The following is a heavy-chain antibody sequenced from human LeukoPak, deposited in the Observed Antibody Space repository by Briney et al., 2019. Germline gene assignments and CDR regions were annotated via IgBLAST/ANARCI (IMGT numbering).Heavy chain of an antibody. CDR2: INSDGSST. D-gene: IGHD6-19*01. CDR3: ARARSSNRAGTNDY. CDR1: GFTFSGYW. V-gene: IGHV3-74*01. Sequence: PGGSLRLSCAASGFTFSGYWMHWVRQAPGKGLVWVSRINSDGSSTSYVDSVKGRFTIPRDNAKNTLYLQMNSLRAEDTAVYYCARARSSNRAGTNDYWGQGTLVTVSS. J-gene: IGHJ4*02.